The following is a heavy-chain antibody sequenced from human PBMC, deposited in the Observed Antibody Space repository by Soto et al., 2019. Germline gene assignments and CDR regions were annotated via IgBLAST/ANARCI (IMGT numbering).Heavy chain of an antibody. CDR1: GGSISSYY. CDR3: ARVARVRGVIPYYFDY. Sequence: PSETLSLTCTVSGGSISSYYWSWIRQPPGKGLEWIGYIYYSGSTNYNPSLKSRVTISVDTSKNQFSLKLSSVTAADTAVYHCARVARVRGVIPYYFDYWGQGTLVTVSS. J-gene: IGHJ4*02. D-gene: IGHD3-10*01. CDR2: IYYSGST. V-gene: IGHV4-59*01.